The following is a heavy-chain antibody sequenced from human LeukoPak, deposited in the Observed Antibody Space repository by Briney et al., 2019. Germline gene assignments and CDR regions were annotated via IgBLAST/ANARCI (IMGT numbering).Heavy chain of an antibody. V-gene: IGHV3-53*01. D-gene: IGHD4-17*01. CDR1: RFTVSANY. J-gene: IGHJ3*02. Sequence: PGGSLRLSCAPSRFTVSANYMSWVRQAPGKGLEWVSVIYSGDITYYADSVKGRFTISRDNSKNTLYLQMNSLGGEGPAVYYCARGQVTTDSRAFDIWGQGTMVTVSS. CDR2: IYSGDIT. CDR3: ARGQVTTDSRAFDI.